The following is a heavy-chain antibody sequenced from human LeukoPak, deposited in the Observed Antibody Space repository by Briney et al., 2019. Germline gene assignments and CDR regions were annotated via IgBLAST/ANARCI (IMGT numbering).Heavy chain of an antibody. Sequence: SETLSLTCTVSGGSISSYYWSWIRQPPGKGLEWIGYIYYIGSTNYNPSLKSRVTISVDTSKNQFSLKLSSVTAADTAVYYCAREGWYYYDSSGENAFDIWGQGTMVIVSS. D-gene: IGHD3-22*01. CDR3: AREGWYYYDSSGENAFDI. CDR2: IYYIGST. CDR1: GGSISSYY. V-gene: IGHV4-59*01. J-gene: IGHJ3*02.